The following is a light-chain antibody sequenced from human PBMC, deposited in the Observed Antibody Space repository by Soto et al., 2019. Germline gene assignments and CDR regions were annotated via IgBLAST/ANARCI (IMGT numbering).Light chain of an antibody. CDR3: QQYYSYPSWT. CDR2: KAS. V-gene: IGKV1-5*03. J-gene: IGKJ1*01. Sequence: DIQMTQSPSTLSASVGDRVTITCRASQSISSWLAWYQQKPGKAPKLLIYKASSLESGVPSRFSGSGSGTDFTLTISCLQSEDFATYYCQQYYSYPSWTFGQGTKV. CDR1: QSISSW.